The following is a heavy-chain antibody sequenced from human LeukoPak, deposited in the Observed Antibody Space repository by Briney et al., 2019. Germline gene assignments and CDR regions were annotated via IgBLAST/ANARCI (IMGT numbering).Heavy chain of an antibody. V-gene: IGHV3-23*01. J-gene: IGHJ4*02. CDR2: ISGGGETT. D-gene: IGHD4-17*01. CDR3: ARDYADYVGYFFFDY. Sequence: PGGSLRLSCXASGXXFNNYAMNWVRQAPGKGLEWVSSISGGGETTYYADSAKGRFTISRDNSQNTLYLQMNSLRAEDTAVYYCARDYADYVGYFFFDYWGQGTLVTVSS. CDR1: GXXFNNYA.